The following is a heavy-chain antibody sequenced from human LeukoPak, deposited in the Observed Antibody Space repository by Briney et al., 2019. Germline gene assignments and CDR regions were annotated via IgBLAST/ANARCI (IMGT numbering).Heavy chain of an antibody. J-gene: IGHJ4*02. Sequence: PGGSLRLSCAASGFTFDDYARHWVRQAPGKGLEWVSGISWNSGSIGYADSVKGRFTISRDNAKNSLYLQMNSLRAEDMALYYCAKDSSSSGRELNYWGQGTLVTVSS. CDR1: GFTFDDYA. D-gene: IGHD6-6*01. V-gene: IGHV3-9*03. CDR2: ISWNSGSI. CDR3: AKDSSSSGRELNY.